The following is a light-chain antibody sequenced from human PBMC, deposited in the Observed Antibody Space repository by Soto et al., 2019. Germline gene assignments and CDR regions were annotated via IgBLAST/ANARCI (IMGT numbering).Light chain of an antibody. Sequence: DIVMTQSPDSLAVSLGERATINCKSSQRVLYTSNNKNYLAWYQQKPGQPPKLLIYWASSRESGVPDRFSGSGSGTDFTLTISSLQAEDVAVSYCQQYYRSPYTFGQGTKLEIK. J-gene: IGKJ2*01. CDR3: QQYYRSPYT. V-gene: IGKV4-1*01. CDR2: WAS. CDR1: QRVLYTSNNKNY.